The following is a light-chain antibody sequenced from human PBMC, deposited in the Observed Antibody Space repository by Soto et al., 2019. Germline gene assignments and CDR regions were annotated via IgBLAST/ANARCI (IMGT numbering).Light chain of an antibody. CDR1: SSDVGGYNY. CDR3: SSYTSSSTRV. J-gene: IGLJ2*01. Sequence: QSALTQPASVSGSPGQSITISCTGTSSDVGGYNYVSLYQQHPGKAPKLIIYDVSNRPSGVSNRFSGSKSGNTASLTISGLQAEDEADYYCSSYTSSSTRVFGGGTKLTVL. V-gene: IGLV2-14*01. CDR2: DVS.